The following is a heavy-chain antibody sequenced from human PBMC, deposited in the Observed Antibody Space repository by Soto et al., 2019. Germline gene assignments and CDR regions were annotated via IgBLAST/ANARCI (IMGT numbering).Heavy chain of an antibody. V-gene: IGHV1-69*13. CDR1: GGTFSSYA. J-gene: IGHJ6*02. Sequence: GASVKVSCKAPGGTFSSYAISWVRQAPRQGLEWMGGIIPIFGTANYAQKFQGRVTITADESTSTAYMELSSLRSEDTAVYYCAREGGAGAYYYYGMDVWGQGTTVTVSS. D-gene: IGHD6-19*01. CDR3: AREGGAGAYYYYGMDV. CDR2: IIPIFGTA.